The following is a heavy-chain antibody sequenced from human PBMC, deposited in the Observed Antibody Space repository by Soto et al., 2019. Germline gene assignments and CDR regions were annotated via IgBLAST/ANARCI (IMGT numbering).Heavy chain of an antibody. J-gene: IGHJ6*02. CDR1: GGTFSSYA. D-gene: IGHD3-10*01. Sequence: QVQLVQSGAEVKKPGSSVKVSCKASGGTFSSYAISWVRQAPGQGLEWMGGIIPIFGTANYAQKFQGKVIITTDQSTSTASMELSSLRSEDTAVYYCARDPRELLWLEEDYYYYGMDVWGQGTKVTVSS. CDR3: ARDPRELLWLEEDYYYYGMDV. V-gene: IGHV1-69*01. CDR2: IIPIFGTA.